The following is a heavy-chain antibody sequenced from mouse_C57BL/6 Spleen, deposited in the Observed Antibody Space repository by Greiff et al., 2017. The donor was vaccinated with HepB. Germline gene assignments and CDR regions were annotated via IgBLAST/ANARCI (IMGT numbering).Heavy chain of an antibody. D-gene: IGHD2-4*01. Sequence: VQLQQPGAELVMPGASVKLSCKASGYTFTSYWMHWVKQRPGQGLEWIGEIDPSDSYTNYNQKFKGKSTLSVDKSSSTAYMQLSSLTSEDSAVYYCARWYDYDGFAYWGQGTLVTVSA. CDR2: IDPSDSYT. J-gene: IGHJ3*01. CDR3: ARWYDYDGFAY. CDR1: GYTFTSYW. V-gene: IGHV1-69*01.